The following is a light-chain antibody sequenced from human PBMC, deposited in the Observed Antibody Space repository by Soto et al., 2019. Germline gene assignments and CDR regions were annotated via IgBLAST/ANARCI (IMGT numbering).Light chain of an antibody. CDR3: QQYDNLPLT. CDR2: DAS. CDR1: QDISNY. V-gene: IGKV1-33*01. Sequence: DIQMTQSPSSLSASVGDRVTMSCQASQDISNYLNWYQQKPGKAPKLLIYDASNLETGVPSRFSGSGSGTDFTFTISSLPPEDIATYYCQQYDNLPLTFGGGTKVDIK. J-gene: IGKJ4*01.